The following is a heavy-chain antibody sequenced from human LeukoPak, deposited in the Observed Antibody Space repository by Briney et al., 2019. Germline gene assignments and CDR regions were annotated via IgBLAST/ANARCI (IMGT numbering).Heavy chain of an antibody. CDR1: GGSISSSSYY. CDR2: IYYSGST. CDR3: ARPLGSGYPSYWYFDL. V-gene: IGHV4-39*01. D-gene: IGHD3-3*01. J-gene: IGHJ2*01. Sequence: SETLSLTCTVSGGSISSSSYYWGWIRQPPGKGLEWIGSIYYSGSTYYNPSLKSRVTISVDTSKNQFSLKLSSVTAADTAVYYCARPLGSGYPSYWYFDLWGRGTLVTVSS.